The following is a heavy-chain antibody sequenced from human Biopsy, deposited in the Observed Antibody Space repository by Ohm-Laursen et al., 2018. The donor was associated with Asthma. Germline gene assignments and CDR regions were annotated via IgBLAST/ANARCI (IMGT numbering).Heavy chain of an antibody. D-gene: IGHD1-26*01. CDR3: AKDVFPGWELRRGPDY. CDR2: ISFDGSNK. Sequence: SLRLSCSASGFTFSNYGMHWVRQAPDKGLDWVAVISFDGSNKNYTDSVKGRFTISRDNSRNTLHLQMNSLRAEDTAVYYCAKDVFPGWELRRGPDYWGQGTLVTVSS. CDR1: GFTFSNYG. V-gene: IGHV3-30*18. J-gene: IGHJ4*02.